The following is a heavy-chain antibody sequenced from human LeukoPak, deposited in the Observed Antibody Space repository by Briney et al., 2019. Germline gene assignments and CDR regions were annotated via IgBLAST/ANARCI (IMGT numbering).Heavy chain of an antibody. D-gene: IGHD5-12*01. V-gene: IGHV4-59*01. CDR2: SHFTGAS. CDR1: GGSISEYH. CDR3: ARAYSDYGNDAFDI. J-gene: IGHJ3*02. Sequence: SETLSPTCTVSGGSISEYHWTWIWQPPGKAPEWIGYSHFTGASNYNPSLKGRVTISLDTSKNQFSLKLSSVTAADTAIYYCARAYSDYGNDAFDIWGQGTKVTVS.